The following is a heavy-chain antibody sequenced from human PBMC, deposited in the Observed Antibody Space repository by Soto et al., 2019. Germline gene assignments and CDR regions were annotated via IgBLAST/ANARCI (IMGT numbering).Heavy chain of an antibody. D-gene: IGHD3-10*01. CDR3: ARERGAMVRGVSISGFDP. CDR2: IYYSGST. J-gene: IGHJ5*02. CDR1: GGSISSYY. Sequence: QVQLQESGPGLVKPSETLSLTCTVSGGSISSYYWSWIRQPPGKGLEWIGYIYYSGSTNYNPSLKSRVTISVDTSKNQFSLKLSSVTAADTAVYYCARERGAMVRGVSISGFDPWGQGTLVTVSS. V-gene: IGHV4-59*01.